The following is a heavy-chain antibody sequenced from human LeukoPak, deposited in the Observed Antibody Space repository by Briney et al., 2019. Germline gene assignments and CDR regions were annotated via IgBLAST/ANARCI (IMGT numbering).Heavy chain of an antibody. V-gene: IGHV3-33*01. CDR3: ARDSPAYNWNYGIFDY. D-gene: IGHD1-7*01. J-gene: IGHJ4*02. Sequence: PGGSLRLSCAASGFTFSSYGMHWVRQAPGRGLKWVAILWYDVSNRYYADSVKGRFTISRDNSKNTLYLQMNSLRAEDTAVYYCARDSPAYNWNYGIFDYWGQGTLVTVSS. CDR2: LWYDVSNR. CDR1: GFTFSSYG.